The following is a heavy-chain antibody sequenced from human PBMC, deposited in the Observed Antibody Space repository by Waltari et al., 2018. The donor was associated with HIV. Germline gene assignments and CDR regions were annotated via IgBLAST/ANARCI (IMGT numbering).Heavy chain of an antibody. CDR2: ISYSGSA. D-gene: IGHD4-17*01. Sequence: QLQLQESGPGLVKPSETLSLTCTVSGGSVTSSTYYWGWIRQAPGRGLEWIGAISYSGSAYYNPSLRSRVTISLDTSKNQVSLKLQSVTAADTAVYYCAGAPNGDFSWLDPWGQGTLVTVSS. V-gene: IGHV4-39*07. J-gene: IGHJ5*02. CDR1: GGSVTSSTYY. CDR3: AGAPNGDFSWLDP.